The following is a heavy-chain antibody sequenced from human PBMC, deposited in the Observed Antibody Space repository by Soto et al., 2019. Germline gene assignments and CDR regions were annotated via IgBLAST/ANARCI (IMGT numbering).Heavy chain of an antibody. CDR2: IIPIFGTA. Sequence: GASVKVSCKACGGTFSSYAISWVRQAPGQGLEWMGGIIPIFGTANYAQKFQGRVTITADESTSTAYMELSSLRSEDTAVYYCARDLGGITIFGNDAFDIWGQGTMVTVSS. V-gene: IGHV1-69*13. D-gene: IGHD3-3*01. CDR1: GGTFSSYA. CDR3: ARDLGGITIFGNDAFDI. J-gene: IGHJ3*02.